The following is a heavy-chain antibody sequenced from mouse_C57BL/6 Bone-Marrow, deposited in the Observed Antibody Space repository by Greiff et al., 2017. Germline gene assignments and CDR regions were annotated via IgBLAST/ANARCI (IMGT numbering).Heavy chain of an antibody. CDR3: ARGIYYGYAMDY. CDR1: GYAFSSSW. CDR2: IYPGDGDT. J-gene: IGHJ4*01. Sequence: HLQESGPELVKPGASVKISCKASGYAFSSSWMNWVKQRPGKGLEWIGRIYPGDGDTNYNGKFKGKATLTADKSSSTAYMQLSSLTSEDSAVYFCARGIYYGYAMDYWGQGTSVTVSS. D-gene: IGHD1-1*01. V-gene: IGHV1-82*01.